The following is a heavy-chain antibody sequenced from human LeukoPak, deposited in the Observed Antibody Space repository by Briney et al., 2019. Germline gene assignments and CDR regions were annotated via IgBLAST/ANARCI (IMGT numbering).Heavy chain of an antibody. Sequence: GGSLRLSCAASGFTFSSYGMHWVRQAPGKGLEWVAVVSYDGSNKYYADSVKGRFTISRDNSKNTLYLQMNSLKTEDTAVYYCTTAKVYYSSSWPDYWGQGTLVTVSS. CDR1: GFTFSSYG. CDR2: VSYDGSNK. CDR3: TTAKVYYSSSWPDY. D-gene: IGHD6-13*01. V-gene: IGHV3-30*03. J-gene: IGHJ4*02.